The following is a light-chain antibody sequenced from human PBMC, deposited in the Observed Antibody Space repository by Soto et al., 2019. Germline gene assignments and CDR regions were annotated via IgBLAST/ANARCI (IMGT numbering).Light chain of an antibody. Sequence: LGASVNLTCTLSSGHSSYAIAWHQQQPEKGPRFLMMLNSDGSHNKGDGIPDRFSGSSSGTERYLTISSLQSEDEADYYCQTWGTGIRVFGGGTKLTVL. V-gene: IGLV4-69*01. J-gene: IGLJ3*02. CDR2: LNSDGSH. CDR1: SGHSSYA. CDR3: QTWGTGIRV.